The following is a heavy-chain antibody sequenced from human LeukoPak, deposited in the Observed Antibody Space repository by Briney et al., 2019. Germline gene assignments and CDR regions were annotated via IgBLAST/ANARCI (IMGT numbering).Heavy chain of an antibody. CDR3: ARGRVSPDGRAYYFDY. V-gene: IGHV1-8*03. J-gene: IGHJ4*02. Sequence: ASVKVSCKASGYTFTSYDINWVRQATGQGLEWIGWMNPNSGNTGYAQKFQGRVTITRNTSISTAYMELSSLRSEDTAVYYCARGRVSPDGRAYYFDYWGQGTLVIVSS. CDR1: GYTFTSYD. D-gene: IGHD3-10*01. CDR2: MNPNSGNT.